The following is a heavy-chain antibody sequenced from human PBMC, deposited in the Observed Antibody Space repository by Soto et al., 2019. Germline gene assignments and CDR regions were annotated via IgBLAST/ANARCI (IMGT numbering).Heavy chain of an antibody. CDR2: ISAYNGNT. V-gene: IGHV1-18*01. CDR3: ARETLSSVRGDNWFDP. CDR1: GYTFTSYG. J-gene: IGHJ5*02. Sequence: ASVKVSCKASGYTFTSYGISWVRQAPGQGLEWMGWISAYNGNTNYAQKLQGRVTMTTDTSTCTAYMELRSLRSDDTAVYYCARETLSSVRGDNWFDPWGQGTLVTVSS. D-gene: IGHD6-19*01.